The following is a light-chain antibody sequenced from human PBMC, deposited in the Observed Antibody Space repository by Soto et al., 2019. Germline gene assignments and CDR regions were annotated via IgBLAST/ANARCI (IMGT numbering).Light chain of an antibody. CDR3: QQYNSYSRT. V-gene: IGKV1-5*01. CDR1: QSISSR. J-gene: IGKJ1*01. CDR2: DAS. Sequence: DIQMTQSPSIRYASVVDRVAITCRASQSISSRLAWYQQKPGKAPKILIYDASSLASGVPSRFSGSGSGTEFTLTITSLQPDDFETYYCQQYNSYSRTFGQGTKVDIK.